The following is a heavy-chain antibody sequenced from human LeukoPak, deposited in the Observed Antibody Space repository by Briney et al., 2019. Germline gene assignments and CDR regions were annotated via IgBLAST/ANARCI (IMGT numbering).Heavy chain of an antibody. Sequence: SETLSLTCTVSGGSISSYYWSWIRRPPGKGLEWIGYIYYSGSTNYNPSLKSRVTISVDTSKNQFSLKLSSVTAADTAVYYCARAPQTYYYYYYMDVWGKGTTVTVSS. CDR1: GGSISSYY. J-gene: IGHJ6*03. CDR2: IYYSGST. CDR3: ARAPQTYYYYYYMDV. V-gene: IGHV4-59*01.